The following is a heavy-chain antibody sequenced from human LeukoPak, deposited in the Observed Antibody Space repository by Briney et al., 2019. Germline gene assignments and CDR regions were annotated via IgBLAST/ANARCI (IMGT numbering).Heavy chain of an antibody. CDR3: AKDRYYYGSGSRISYYYGMDV. CDR1: GFTVSSNY. J-gene: IGHJ6*02. CDR2: ISGSGGST. V-gene: IGHV3-23*01. Sequence: GGSLRLSCAASGFTVSSNYMSWVRQAPGKGLEWVSAISGSGGSTYYADSVKGRFTISRDNSKNTLYLQMNSLRAEDTAVYYCAKDRYYYGSGSRISYYYGMDVWGQGTTVTVSS. D-gene: IGHD3-10*01.